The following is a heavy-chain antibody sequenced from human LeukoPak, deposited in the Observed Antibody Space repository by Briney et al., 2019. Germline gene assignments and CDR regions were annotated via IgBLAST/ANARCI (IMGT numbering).Heavy chain of an antibody. CDR1: GGSFSGYC. CDR3: ARSYYYDSSGSKDAFDM. V-gene: IGHV4-59*10. Sequence: SETLSLTCAVYGGSFSGYCWNWIRQPAGKGLEWIGRVYPSGSTNYNPSLKSRVTVSVDTPKNQFSLRLSSVTAADTAMYYCARSYYYDSSGSKDAFDMWGQGTMVTVSS. CDR2: VYPSGST. D-gene: IGHD3-22*01. J-gene: IGHJ3*02.